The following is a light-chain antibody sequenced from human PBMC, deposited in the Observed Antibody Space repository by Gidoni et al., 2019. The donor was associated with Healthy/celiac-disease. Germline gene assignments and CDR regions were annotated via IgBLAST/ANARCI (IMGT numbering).Light chain of an antibody. Sequence: QSALTQPASVSGSPGQSITISCTGTSSDVGSYNLVSWYQPHPGKAPKLMIYEGSKRPSGVSNRFSGSKSGNTASLTISGLQAEDEADYYCCSYAGSSTGVFGGGTKLTVL. J-gene: IGLJ3*02. V-gene: IGLV2-23*01. CDR2: EGS. CDR1: SSDVGSYNL. CDR3: CSYAGSSTGV.